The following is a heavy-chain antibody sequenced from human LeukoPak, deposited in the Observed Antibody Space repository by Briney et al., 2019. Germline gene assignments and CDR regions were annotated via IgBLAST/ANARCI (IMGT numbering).Heavy chain of an antibody. V-gene: IGHV1-18*01. D-gene: IGHD3-10*01. Sequence: GSVKVSCKASGYTFTSYGISWVRQAPGQGLEWMGWISAYNGNTNYAQRLQGRVTMTTDTSTSTAYVELRSLRSDYTAVYYCARDTTYGSVKRGFDPWGQGTLVTVSS. J-gene: IGHJ5*02. CDR3: ARDTTYGSVKRGFDP. CDR2: ISAYNGNT. CDR1: GYTFTSYG.